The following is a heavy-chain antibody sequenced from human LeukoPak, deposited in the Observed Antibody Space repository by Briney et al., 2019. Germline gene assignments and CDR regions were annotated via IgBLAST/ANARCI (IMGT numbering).Heavy chain of an antibody. CDR2: ISGSGGST. CDR1: GFTFSSYA. Sequence: GGSLRLSCAASGFTFSSYAMSWVRQAPGKGLEWVSAISGSGGSTYYADSVKGRFTISRDNSKNTLYLQMNSLRAEGTAVYYCAKGAVVVPAAILDYFDYWGQGTLVTVSS. V-gene: IGHV3-23*01. CDR3: AKGAVVVPAAILDYFDY. D-gene: IGHD2-2*02. J-gene: IGHJ4*02.